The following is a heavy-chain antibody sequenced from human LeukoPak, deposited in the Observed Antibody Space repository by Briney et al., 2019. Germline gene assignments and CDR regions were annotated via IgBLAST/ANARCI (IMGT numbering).Heavy chain of an antibody. J-gene: IGHJ5*02. CDR1: GGSISSSSYY. D-gene: IGHD3-10*01. V-gene: IGHV4-39*07. CDR2: LYYSGST. Sequence: SETLSLTCTVSGGSISSSSYYWDWIRQPPGKGLEWIGSLYYSGSTYYNPSLKSRVTISVDRSKNQFSLNLNSVTAADTALYYCARGDGSGSGRWFDPWGQGTLITVSS. CDR3: ARGDGSGSGRWFDP.